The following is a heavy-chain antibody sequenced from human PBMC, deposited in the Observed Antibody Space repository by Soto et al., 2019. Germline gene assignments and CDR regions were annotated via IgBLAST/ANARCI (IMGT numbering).Heavy chain of an antibody. V-gene: IGHV1-18*01. D-gene: IGHD2-15*01. J-gene: IGHJ6*03. CDR2: ISAYNGNT. CDR1: GYTFTSYG. Sequence: QVQLVQSGAEVKKPWASVKVSCKASGYTFTSYGISWVRQAPGQGLEWMGWISAYNGNTNYAQKLQGRVTVTTDTSTSTAYMELRSLRSDDTAVYYCARLDLYCSGGSCYPSTYYMDVWGKGTTVTVSS. CDR3: ARLDLYCSGGSCYPSTYYMDV.